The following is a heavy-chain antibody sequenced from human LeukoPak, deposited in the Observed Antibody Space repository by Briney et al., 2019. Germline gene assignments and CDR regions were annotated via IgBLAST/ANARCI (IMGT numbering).Heavy chain of an antibody. CDR3: ARLVYYYGSGSYDY. CDR2: IYYSGST. CDR1: GGSISSSSYY. V-gene: IGHV4-39*01. D-gene: IGHD3-10*01. J-gene: IGHJ4*02. Sequence: SETLSLTCTVSGGSISSSSYYWGWIRQPPGKGLEWIGSIYYSGSTYYNPSLKSRATISVDTSKNQFSLKLSSVTAADTAVYYCARLVYYYGSGSYDYWGQGTLVTVSS.